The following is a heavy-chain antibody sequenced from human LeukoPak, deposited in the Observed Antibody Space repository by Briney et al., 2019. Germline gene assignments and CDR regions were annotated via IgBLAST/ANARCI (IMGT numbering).Heavy chain of an antibody. D-gene: IGHD3-22*01. CDR2: ISSSSSYI. Sequence: PGGSLRLSCAASGFTFSTYSMNWVRQAPWKGLEWVSSISSSSSYIYYADSVKGRFTISRDNAKTSLYLQMNSLRAEDTAVYYCASDSSDYYLGYFDYWGQGTLVTVSP. CDR1: GFTFSTYS. V-gene: IGHV3-21*01. J-gene: IGHJ4*02. CDR3: ASDSSDYYLGYFDY.